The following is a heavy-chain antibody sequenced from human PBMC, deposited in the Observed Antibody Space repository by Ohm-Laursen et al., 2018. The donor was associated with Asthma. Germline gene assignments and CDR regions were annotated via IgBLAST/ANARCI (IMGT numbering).Heavy chain of an antibody. CDR3: ARDGRLRGSFYY. D-gene: IGHD3-10*01. Sequence: TLSLTCTVSGGSISSGHYYWTWIRQHPGKGLEWIGNIHYSGSTIYNPSLESRLTISVDTSKNQFSLNLSSVTAADTALYYCARDGRLRGSFYYWGQGTLVTVSS. CDR2: IHYSGST. J-gene: IGHJ4*02. V-gene: IGHV4-31*03. CDR1: GGSISSGHYY.